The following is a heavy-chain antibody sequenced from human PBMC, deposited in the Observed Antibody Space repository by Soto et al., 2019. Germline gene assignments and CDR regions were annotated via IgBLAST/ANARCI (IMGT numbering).Heavy chain of an antibody. CDR3: ARDRPPGVTTEYGMDV. V-gene: IGHV3-53*01. CDR2: IYSGGTT. CDR1: GFTVTINY. J-gene: IGHJ6*02. D-gene: IGHD4-17*01. Sequence: PGGSRSLSCSSSGFTVTINYMSWVRKAPGKGLEWVAIIYSGGTTYYADSVKGRFTISRDNSKNTLYLQMNSLRAEDTAVYYCARDRPPGVTTEYGMDVWGQGTTVTVSS.